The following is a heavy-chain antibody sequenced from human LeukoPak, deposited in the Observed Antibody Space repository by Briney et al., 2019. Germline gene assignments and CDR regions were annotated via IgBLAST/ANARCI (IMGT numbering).Heavy chain of an antibody. D-gene: IGHD4-23*01. V-gene: IGHV3-53*01. Sequence: GGSLRLSCAASGFTVSSNFLSWVPQAPGKGLEWVSVIYSGGKTYYADSVKGRFTISRDNSKNTLYLQMNSLRAEDTAVYYCARGADRWNYFDYWGQGTLVTVSS. CDR1: GFTVSSNF. J-gene: IGHJ4*02. CDR3: ARGADRWNYFDY. CDR2: IYSGGKT.